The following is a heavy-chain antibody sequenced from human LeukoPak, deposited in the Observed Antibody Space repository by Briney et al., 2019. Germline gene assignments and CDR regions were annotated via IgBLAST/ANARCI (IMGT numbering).Heavy chain of an antibody. CDR2: LNPNSGNT. D-gene: IGHD6-13*01. V-gene: IGHV1-8*01. Sequence: ASVKVSCKTSGYTFINYDINWVRQASGQGLEWMGWLNPNSGNTGYAQEFRGRVTITSSPSTSTVFMELGSLTSEDTAVYYCARGGTSAAARRFDPWGQGTLVTVSS. CDR1: GYTFINYD. CDR3: ARGGTSAAARRFDP. J-gene: IGHJ5*02.